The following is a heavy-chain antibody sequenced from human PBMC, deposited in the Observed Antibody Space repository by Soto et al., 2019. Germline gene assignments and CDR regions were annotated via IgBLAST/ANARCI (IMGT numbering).Heavy chain of an antibody. CDR1: GGSISSYY. D-gene: IGHD3-22*01. CDR2: IYYSGST. CDR3: ARSGYTNWFDP. J-gene: IGHJ5*02. V-gene: IGHV4-59*12. Sequence: PSETLSLTCTVSGGSISSYYCSWIRQPTGKGLEWIGYIYYSGSTNYNPSLKSRVTISVDTSKNQFSLKLSSVTAADTAVYYCARSGYTNWFDPWGQGTLVTVSS.